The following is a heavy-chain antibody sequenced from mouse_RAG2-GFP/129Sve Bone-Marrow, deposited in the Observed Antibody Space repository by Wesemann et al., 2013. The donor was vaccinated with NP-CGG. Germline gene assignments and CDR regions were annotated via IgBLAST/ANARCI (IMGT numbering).Heavy chain of an antibody. CDR3: ARSRGYGAMDY. D-gene: IGHD1-1*02. J-gene: IGHJ4*01. V-gene: IGHV1S135*01. Sequence: ISTYYGDASYNQKFKGKATLTVDKSSSTAFMHLNSLTSEDSAVYYCARSRGYGAMDYWGQGTSVTVSS. CDR2: ISTYYGDA.